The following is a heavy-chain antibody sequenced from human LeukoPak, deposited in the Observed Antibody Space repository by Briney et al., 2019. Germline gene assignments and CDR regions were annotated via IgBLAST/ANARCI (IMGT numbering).Heavy chain of an antibody. Sequence: GGSLRLSCVASGFTFSSHSMDWVRQAPGKGLEWVSYISDSSTTIYYADSVKGRFTISRDNSKNTLYLQMNSLRTEDTAVYYCAKADSSGYYSLDYWGQGTLVTVSS. CDR2: ISDSSTTI. CDR1: GFTFSSHS. CDR3: AKADSSGYYSLDY. D-gene: IGHD3-22*01. V-gene: IGHV3-48*01. J-gene: IGHJ4*02.